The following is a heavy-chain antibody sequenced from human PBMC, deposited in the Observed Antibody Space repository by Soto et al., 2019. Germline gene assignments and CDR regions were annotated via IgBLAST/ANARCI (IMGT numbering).Heavy chain of an antibody. D-gene: IGHD2-21*01. CDR3: ARAYCGGDCYLDY. Sequence: QVQLVESGGGVVQPGGSLRLSCAASGFTFTSYALHWVRQAPGKGLEWVAVIWYDGSNKYYADSVKGRFTISRDNSKNTLYLQMNSLRAEDTGVYYCARAYCGGDCYLDYGGQGTLVTVSS. J-gene: IGHJ4*02. V-gene: IGHV3-33*01. CDR1: GFTFTSYA. CDR2: IWYDGSNK.